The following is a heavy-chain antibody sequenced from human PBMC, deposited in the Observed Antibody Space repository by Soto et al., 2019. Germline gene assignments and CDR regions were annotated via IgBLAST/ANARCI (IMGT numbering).Heavy chain of an antibody. Sequence: EVQLLESGGGLVQPGGSLRLSCAASGFTFSSYAMSWVRQAPGKGLEWVSAISGSGGSTYYADSVKGRFTISRDNSKNTLSRQMNSLRAEDTAVYYCAKYGGYCSGGSCYGEEHIVATMYFSKSDYWGQGTLVTVSS. CDR3: AKYGGYCSGGSCYGEEHIVATMYFSKSDY. J-gene: IGHJ4*02. D-gene: IGHD2-15*01. CDR1: GFTFSSYA. CDR2: ISGSGGST. V-gene: IGHV3-23*01.